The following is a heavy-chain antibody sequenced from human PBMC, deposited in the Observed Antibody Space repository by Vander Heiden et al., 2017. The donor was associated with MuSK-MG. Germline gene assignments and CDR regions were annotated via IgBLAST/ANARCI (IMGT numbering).Heavy chain of an antibody. Sequence: EVQLVESGGGFIQPGGSLRLSCAASGFTFSNHWMHWVRQAPGKGLVWVSRINRDGGTTGYADSVKGRFTVSRDNAENTLYLQMNSLRVEDTAVYYCTRDFDDPSGFGGQGTMVTVSS. D-gene: IGHD3-3*01. CDR2: INRDGGTT. CDR1: GFTFSNHW. V-gene: IGHV3-74*01. CDR3: TRDFDDPSGF. J-gene: IGHJ3*01.